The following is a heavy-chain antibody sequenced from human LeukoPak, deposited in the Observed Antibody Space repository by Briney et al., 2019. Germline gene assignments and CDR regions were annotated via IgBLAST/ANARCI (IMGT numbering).Heavy chain of an antibody. D-gene: IGHD2-8*02. V-gene: IGHV4-59*08. CDR3: AGHHPRNTVDF. J-gene: IGHJ4*02. CDR2: ISDIGSI. CDR1: GGSISSYY. Sequence: SETLSLTCTVSGGSISSYYWSWIRQPPGKGLEWIAYISDIGSINYNPSLKSRVTISLDTPKNQFSLKLSSVTAADTAVYYCAGHHPRNTVDFWGQGTLVTVSS.